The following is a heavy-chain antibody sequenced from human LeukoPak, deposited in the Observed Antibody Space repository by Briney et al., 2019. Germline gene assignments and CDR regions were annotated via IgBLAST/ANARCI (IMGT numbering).Heavy chain of an antibody. CDR2: IRYDGSNK. V-gene: IGHV3-30*02. CDR1: GFTFSSYG. CDR3: AKEVAPAAILAY. D-gene: IGHD2-2*01. J-gene: IGHJ4*02. Sequence: GGSLRLSCAASGFTFSSYGMHWVRQAPGKGLEWMAFIRYDGSNKYYADSVKGRFTISRDNSKNTLYLQMNSLRAEDTAVYYCAKEVAPAAILAYWGQGTLVTVSS.